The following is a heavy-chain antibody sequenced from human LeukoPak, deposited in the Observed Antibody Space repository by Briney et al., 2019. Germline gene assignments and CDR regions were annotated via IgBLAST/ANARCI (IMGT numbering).Heavy chain of an antibody. V-gene: IGHV3-21*01. J-gene: IGHJ6*02. Sequence: GRSLRLSCAASGFTFSTYTMNWVRQAPGKGLEWVSSIKRSGDNIYYADSMKGRFTISRDNAKNALYLQMTRLRAEDTAVYYCARAREMATTSAYYFYGMDVWGQGTTVTVSS. CDR2: IKRSGDNI. CDR3: ARAREMATTSAYYFYGMDV. CDR1: GFTFSTYT. D-gene: IGHD5-24*01.